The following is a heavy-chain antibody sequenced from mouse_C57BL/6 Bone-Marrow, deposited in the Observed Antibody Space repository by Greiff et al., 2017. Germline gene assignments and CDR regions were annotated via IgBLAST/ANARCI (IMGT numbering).Heavy chain of an antibody. CDR2: INPNNGGT. CDR3: ARWGGITTVVKGY. J-gene: IGHJ2*01. Sequence: VQLQQSGPELVKPGASVKISCKASGYTFTDYYMNWVKQSHGKSLEWIGDINPNNGGTSYNQKFKGKATLTVDKSSSTAYMELRSLTSEDSAVYYCARWGGITTVVKGYWGQGTTLTVSS. CDR1: GYTFTDYY. V-gene: IGHV1-26*01. D-gene: IGHD1-1*01.